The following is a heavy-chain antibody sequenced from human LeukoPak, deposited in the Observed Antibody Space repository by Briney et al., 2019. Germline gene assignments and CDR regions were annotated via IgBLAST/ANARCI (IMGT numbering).Heavy chain of an antibody. D-gene: IGHD3-22*01. CDR3: ARDFYDTSGYYYDY. J-gene: IGHJ4*02. V-gene: IGHV3-7*01. Sequence: QTGGSLRLSCEASGFSFSSYWMSWVRLAPGKGPEWVANIKQDESEKYSVDSVKGRFIISRDNAKNSVFLQMNSLRAEDTALYYCARDFYDTSGYYYDYWGQGTLVTVSS. CDR2: IKQDESEK. CDR1: GFSFSSYW.